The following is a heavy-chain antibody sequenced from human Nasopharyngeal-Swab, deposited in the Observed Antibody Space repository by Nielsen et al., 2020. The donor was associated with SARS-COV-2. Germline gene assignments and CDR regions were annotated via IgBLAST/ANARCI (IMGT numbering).Heavy chain of an antibody. Sequence: KVSCKGSGYSFTSYWIGWVRQVPGKGLEWMGIIYPGDSDTRYSPSFQGQVTISADKSISTAYLQWSSLKASDTAMYYCARSAANDAFDIWGQGTMVTVSS. D-gene: IGHD5-18*01. CDR1: GYSFTSYW. CDR2: IYPGDSDT. V-gene: IGHV5-51*01. CDR3: ARSAANDAFDI. J-gene: IGHJ3*02.